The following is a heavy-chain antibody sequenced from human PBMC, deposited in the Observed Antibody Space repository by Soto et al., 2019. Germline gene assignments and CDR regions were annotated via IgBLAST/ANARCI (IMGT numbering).Heavy chain of an antibody. Sequence: WASVKVSCKASGGTFSSYAISWVRQAPGQGLEWMGGIIPIFGTANYAQKFQGRVTITADESTSTAYMELSSLRSEDTAVYYCARDSSKPIAAASYYYYHGMDVWGQGTTVTVSS. D-gene: IGHD6-13*01. CDR2: IIPIFGTA. CDR3: ARDSSKPIAAASYYYYHGMDV. J-gene: IGHJ6*02. V-gene: IGHV1-69*13. CDR1: GGTFSSYA.